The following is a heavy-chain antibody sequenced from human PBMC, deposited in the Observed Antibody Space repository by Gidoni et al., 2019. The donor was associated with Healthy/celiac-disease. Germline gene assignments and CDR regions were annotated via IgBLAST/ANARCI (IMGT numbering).Heavy chain of an antibody. V-gene: IGHV3-23*01. Sequence: EVQLLESGGGLVQPGGSLRLSCAASGFTFSSYAMSWVRQAPGKGLEWVSAISGSGGSTYYADSVKGRFTISRDNSKNTLYLQMNSLRAEDTAVYYCANSARSTVLYYYYYMDVWGKGTTVTVSS. J-gene: IGHJ6*03. CDR1: GFTFSSYA. CDR2: ISGSGGST. D-gene: IGHD4-17*01. CDR3: ANSARSTVLYYYYYMDV.